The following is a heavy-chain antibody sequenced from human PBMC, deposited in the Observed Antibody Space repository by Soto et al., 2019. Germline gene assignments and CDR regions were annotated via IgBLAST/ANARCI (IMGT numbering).Heavy chain of an antibody. CDR2: IIPVLGTP. Sequence: QVLLVQSSAEVKKPGSSVKVSCKASGGTFTSTAFSWVRQAPGQGLEWMGGIIPVLGTPNSAQKFQARLTVTADASTTTVHMELSSLRSDDTAVYSCASAAGLDNLLNYYALNVWGKGTTVTVSS. D-gene: IGHD6-13*01. CDR1: GGTFTSTA. J-gene: IGHJ6*04. CDR3: ASAAGLDNLLNYYALNV. V-gene: IGHV1-69*01.